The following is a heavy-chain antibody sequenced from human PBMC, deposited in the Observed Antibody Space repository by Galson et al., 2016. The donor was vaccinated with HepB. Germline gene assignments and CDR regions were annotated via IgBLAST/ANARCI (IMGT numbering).Heavy chain of an antibody. J-gene: IGHJ4*02. Sequence: SLRLSCAASGFTFSSYAMSWVRQAPGKGLEWVSAITGSGGTTDYADSVKGRFTISRDNSKNTLYLQMNSLRTEDTALYYCAERAHFPSIAVAGSFDYWGQGTLVTVSS. CDR1: GFTFSSYA. D-gene: IGHD6-19*01. V-gene: IGHV3-23*01. CDR2: ITGSGGTT. CDR3: AERAHFPSIAVAGSFDY.